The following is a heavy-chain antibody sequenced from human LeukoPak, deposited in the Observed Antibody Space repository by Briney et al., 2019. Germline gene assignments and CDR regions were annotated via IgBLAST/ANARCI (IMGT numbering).Heavy chain of an antibody. CDR2: IYYSGST. Sequence: ASETLSLTCTVSGGSISSYYWSWIRQPPGKGLEWIGYIYYSGSTNYNPSLKSRVTISVDTSKNQFSLKLSSVTAADTAVYYCARSSGYVYYDSSGSHGFDYWGQGTLVTVSS. D-gene: IGHD3-22*01. V-gene: IGHV4-59*01. J-gene: IGHJ4*02. CDR3: ARSSGYVYYDSSGSHGFDY. CDR1: GGSISSYY.